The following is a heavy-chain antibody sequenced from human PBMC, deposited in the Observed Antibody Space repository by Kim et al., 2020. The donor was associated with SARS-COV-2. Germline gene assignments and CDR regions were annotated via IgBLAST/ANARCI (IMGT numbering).Heavy chain of an antibody. D-gene: IGHD6-13*01. Sequence: YAQGFTGRFVFSLDTSVSTAYLQISSLKAEDTAVYYCARAYSSSWLGGDYWGQGTLVTVSS. CDR3: ARAYSSSWLGGDY. V-gene: IGHV7-4-1*02. J-gene: IGHJ4*02.